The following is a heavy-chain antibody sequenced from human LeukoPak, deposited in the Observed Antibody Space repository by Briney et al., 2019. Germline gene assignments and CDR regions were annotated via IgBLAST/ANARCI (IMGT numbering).Heavy chain of an antibody. D-gene: IGHD3-16*02. CDR3: ARAYGHDYVWGSYRYGEMDY. J-gene: IGHJ4*02. V-gene: IGHV3-30*04. CDR2: ISYDGSNK. CDR1: GFTFSSYA. Sequence: GRSLRLSCAASGFTFSSYAMHWVRQAPGKGLGWVAVISYDGSNKYYADSVKGRFTISRDNSKNTLYLQMNSLRAEDTAVYYCARAYGHDYVWGSYRYGEMDYWGQGTLVTVSS.